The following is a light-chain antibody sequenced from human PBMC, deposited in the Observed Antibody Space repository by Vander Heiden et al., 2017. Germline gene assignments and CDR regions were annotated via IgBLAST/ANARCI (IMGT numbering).Light chain of an antibody. V-gene: IGLV3-9*01. CDR3: QVWDSSTVV. J-gene: IGLJ2*01. Sequence: SYVLTQPLSVSVALGQTARITCGGNTIGSKNVDWYQQKPGQALVLVIYRDSNRPSGIPERFSGSNSGNTATLTISRAQAGDEADYYCQVWDSSTVVFGGGTKLTVL. CDR2: RDS. CDR1: TIGSKN.